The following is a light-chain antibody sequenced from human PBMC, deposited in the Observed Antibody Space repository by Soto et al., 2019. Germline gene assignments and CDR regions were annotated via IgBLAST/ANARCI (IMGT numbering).Light chain of an antibody. CDR2: GNS. V-gene: IGLV1-40*01. Sequence: QSALTQPPSVSGAPGQRVTISCTGSSSNIGAGYDVNWYQQFPGTAPKLLIYGNSNRPSGVPDRFSGSKSGTSASLAITGLQAEDEADYYCQSYDSSLSGVFGSGTKVTVL. J-gene: IGLJ1*01. CDR3: QSYDSSLSGV. CDR1: SSNIGAGYD.